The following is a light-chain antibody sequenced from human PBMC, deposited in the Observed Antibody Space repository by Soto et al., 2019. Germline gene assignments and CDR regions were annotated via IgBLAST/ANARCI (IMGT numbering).Light chain of an antibody. CDR2: GAS. CDR1: QSISSN. CDR3: QQYNNWRT. J-gene: IGKJ1*01. Sequence: EIVMTQSPATLSVSPGERATLSCRASQSISSNLAGYQQKPGQAPRLLIYGASTRATDIAARFSGSGSGTEFTLTISSLQSEDFAVYYCQQYNNWRTFGQGTKVEIK. V-gene: IGKV3-15*01.